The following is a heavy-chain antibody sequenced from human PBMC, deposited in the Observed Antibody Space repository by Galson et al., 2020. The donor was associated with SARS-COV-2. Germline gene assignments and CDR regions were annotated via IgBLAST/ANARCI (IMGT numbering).Heavy chain of an antibody. V-gene: IGHV3-48*03. CDR3: ARGGSWQRDIRKYYYGMDV. CDR2: ISSSGSTI. D-gene: IGHD5-12*01. CDR1: GFTFSSYE. Sequence: TGGSLRLSCAASGFTFSSYEMNWVRQAPGKGLEWVSYISSSGSTIYYADSVKGRFTISRDNAKKSLYLQMNSLRAEDTAVYHCARGGSWQRDIRKYYYGMDVWGQGTTGTVSS. J-gene: IGHJ6*02.